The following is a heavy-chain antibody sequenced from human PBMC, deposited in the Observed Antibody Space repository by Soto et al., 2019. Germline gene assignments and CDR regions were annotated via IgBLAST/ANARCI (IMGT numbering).Heavy chain of an antibody. CDR2: IYHSGST. CDR1: VGSISISNW. J-gene: IGHJ6*02. V-gene: IGHV4-4*02. CDR3: ARGPVYYYGMDV. Sequence: PSETPCIPCAFSVGSISISNWWSWVRQPPGKGLEWIGEIYHSGSTNYNPSLKSRVTISVDKSKNQLSLKLSSVTAADTAVYYCARGPVYYYGMDVWGQGTTVTVSS.